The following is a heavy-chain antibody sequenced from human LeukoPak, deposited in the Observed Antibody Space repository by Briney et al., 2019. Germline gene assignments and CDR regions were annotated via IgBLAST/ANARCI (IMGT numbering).Heavy chain of an antibody. D-gene: IGHD3-9*01. J-gene: IGHJ2*01. V-gene: IGHV3-23*01. CDR2: ISGSGGST. CDR3: AKVPISYILTGPYWYFDL. Sequence: GGSLRLSCAASGFTFSSYAMSWVRQAPGKGLEWVSAISGSGGSTYYADSVKGRFTISSDNSKNTLYLQMNSLRAEDTAVYYCAKVPISYILTGPYWYFDLWGRGTLVTVSS. CDR1: GFTFSSYA.